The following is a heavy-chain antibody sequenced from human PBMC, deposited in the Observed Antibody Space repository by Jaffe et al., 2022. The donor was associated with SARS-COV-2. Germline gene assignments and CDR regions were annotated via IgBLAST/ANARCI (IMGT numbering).Heavy chain of an antibody. J-gene: IGHJ4*02. V-gene: IGHV1-46*01. Sequence: QAPLVQSGAELKKPGASVKVSCKASGSTFTSHYIHWVRQAPGQGLEWMGILNPSGGSASYAQKFQGRLSMTRDTSTATVYMELSSLRFEDTAVYYCTRVPRGHFGEMYIDYWGQGTLVTVSS. CDR1: GSTFTSHY. D-gene: IGHD1-20*01. CDR3: TRVPRGHFGEMYIDY. CDR2: LNPSGGSA.